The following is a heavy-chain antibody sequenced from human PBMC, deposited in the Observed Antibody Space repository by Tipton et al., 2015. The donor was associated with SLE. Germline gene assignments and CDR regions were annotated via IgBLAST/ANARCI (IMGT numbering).Heavy chain of an antibody. CDR1: GDSISRYY. D-gene: IGHD2-2*01. CDR3: ARVAPAEVFDS. V-gene: IGHV4-59*12. Sequence: TLSLTCTVSGDSISRYYWSWIRQPPGKGLEWIGYIYYNGRTNYSPSLKSRVTISVDTSKNQFSLKLSSVTAADTAVYYCARVAPAEVFDSWGQGTLVTVSS. CDR2: IYYNGRT. J-gene: IGHJ4*02.